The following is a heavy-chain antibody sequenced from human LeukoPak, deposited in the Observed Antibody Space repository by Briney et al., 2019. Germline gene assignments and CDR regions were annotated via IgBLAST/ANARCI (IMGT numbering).Heavy chain of an antibody. Sequence: ASVKVSCKASGYSFTSYYMHWVRQAPGQGLEWMGIINSSGGSTTYVQKFQGRVSMTRDTSTTTVHMELSSLRSEDTAVYYCARVHDSSGYYDKFYYYYMDVWGKGTTVTVSS. CDR2: INSSGGST. CDR3: ARVHDSSGYYDKFYYYYMDV. J-gene: IGHJ6*03. V-gene: IGHV1-46*01. D-gene: IGHD3-22*01. CDR1: GYSFTSYY.